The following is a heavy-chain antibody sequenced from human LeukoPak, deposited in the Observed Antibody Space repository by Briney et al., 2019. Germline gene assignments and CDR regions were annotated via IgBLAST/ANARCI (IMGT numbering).Heavy chain of an antibody. V-gene: IGHV3-30*04. D-gene: IGHD2-8*01. Sequence: PGGSLRLSCAASGFTFSSYAMHWVRQAPGKGLEWVAVISYDGSNKYYADSVKGRFTISRDNSKNTLYLQMNSLRADDTAVYYCAKDFAYLGAPDYWGQGTLVTVSS. CDR1: GFTFSSYA. CDR2: ISYDGSNK. J-gene: IGHJ4*02. CDR3: AKDFAYLGAPDY.